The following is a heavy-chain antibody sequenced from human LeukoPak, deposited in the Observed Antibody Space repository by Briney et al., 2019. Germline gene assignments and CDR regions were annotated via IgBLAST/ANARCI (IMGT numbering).Heavy chain of an antibody. Sequence: ASVKVSCKASGYTFTGYYMHWVRQAPGQGLEWMGWINPNSGGTNYAQKFQGRVTMTRDTSISTAYMELSSLRSEDTAVYYCATDLRAMRWLQFLPFWGQGTLVTVSS. J-gene: IGHJ4*02. V-gene: IGHV1-2*02. CDR1: GYTFTGYY. CDR2: INPNSGGT. CDR3: ATDLRAMRWLQFLPF. D-gene: IGHD5-24*01.